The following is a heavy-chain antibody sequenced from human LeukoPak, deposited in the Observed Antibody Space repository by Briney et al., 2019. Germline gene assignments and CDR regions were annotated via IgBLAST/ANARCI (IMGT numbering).Heavy chain of an antibody. J-gene: IGHJ3*02. CDR3: ATPRGRSCSSTSCYRFVAFDI. CDR2: IIPIFGTA. Sequence: SVKVSCKASGYTFTGYYMHWVRQAPGQGLEWMGGIIPIFGTANYAQKFQGRVTITADESTSTAYMELSSLRSEDTAVYYCATPRGRSCSSTSCYRFVAFDIWGQGTMVTVSS. V-gene: IGHV1-69*13. CDR1: GYTFTGYY. D-gene: IGHD2-2*01.